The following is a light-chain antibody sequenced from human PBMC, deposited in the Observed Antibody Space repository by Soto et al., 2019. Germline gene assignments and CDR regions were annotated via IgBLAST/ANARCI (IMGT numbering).Light chain of an antibody. CDR1: QSVSTNY. J-gene: IGKJ2*01. CDR2: GAS. V-gene: IGKV3-20*01. Sequence: EVVLTQSPGTLSLSPGGRATLSCRASQSVSTNYLAWYQQKPGQAPRLLIYGASKRATGIPDRFSGSGSGTDFTLTISRLEPEDSAVYYCQQYGSSPPYTFGQGTKLEIK. CDR3: QQYGSSPPYT.